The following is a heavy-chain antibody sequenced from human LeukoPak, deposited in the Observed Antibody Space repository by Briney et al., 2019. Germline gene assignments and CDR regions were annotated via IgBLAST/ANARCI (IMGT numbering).Heavy chain of an antibody. Sequence: GGSLRLSCAASGFTFSSYAMSWVRQAPGKGLKWVSSISASSGSTYYADSVKGRFTISRDNSKNTLYLQMDSLRPEDTAVYYCVKVPGQIVALPAGDDAFDIWGQGTMVTVSS. J-gene: IGHJ3*02. V-gene: IGHV3-23*01. CDR2: ISASSGST. D-gene: IGHD2-2*01. CDR1: GFTFSSYA. CDR3: VKVPGQIVALPAGDDAFDI.